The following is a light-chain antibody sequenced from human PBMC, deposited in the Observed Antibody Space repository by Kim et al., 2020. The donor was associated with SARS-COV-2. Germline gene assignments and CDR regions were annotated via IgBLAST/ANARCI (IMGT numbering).Light chain of an antibody. J-gene: IGKJ4*01. CDR1: QSVHSRH. V-gene: IGKV3-20*01. Sequence: APVGRSTQSCRTCQSVHSRHLAWYQPKPVQTPRLLIYDASSVATGISDRISGSVSGTGFTITIISLQPEQFAKYYYHQYSGSPITFGGGTKVDIK. CDR3: HQYSGSPIT. CDR2: DAS.